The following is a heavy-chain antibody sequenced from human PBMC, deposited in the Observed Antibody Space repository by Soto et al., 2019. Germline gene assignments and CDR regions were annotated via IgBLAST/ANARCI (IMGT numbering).Heavy chain of an antibody. V-gene: IGHV3-64D*08. D-gene: IGHD3-9*01. CDR2: ISSNGGST. J-gene: IGHJ4*02. Sequence: GGSLRLSCSASGFTFSSYAMHWVRQAPGKGLEYVSAISSNGGSTYYADSVKGRFTISRDNSKNTLYLQMSSLRAEDTAVYYCVKSHLLPIHYFDYWGQGTLVTVSS. CDR1: GFTFSSYA. CDR3: VKSHLLPIHYFDY.